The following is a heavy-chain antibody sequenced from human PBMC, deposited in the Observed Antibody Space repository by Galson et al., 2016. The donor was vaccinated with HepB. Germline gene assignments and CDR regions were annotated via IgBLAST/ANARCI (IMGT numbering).Heavy chain of an antibody. CDR3: ARYRGGEFNYYYYGMDV. CDR1: GYTFTSYG. CDR2: ISAYNGNT. Sequence: SVKVSCKASGYTFTSYGISWVRQAPGQGLEWMTWISAYNGNTNYAQKLQGRVTMTTDTSTSTAYMELRSLRSDDTAVYYCARYRGGEFNYYYYGMDVWGQGTTVTVSS. V-gene: IGHV1-18*01. J-gene: IGHJ6*02. D-gene: IGHD3-16*01.